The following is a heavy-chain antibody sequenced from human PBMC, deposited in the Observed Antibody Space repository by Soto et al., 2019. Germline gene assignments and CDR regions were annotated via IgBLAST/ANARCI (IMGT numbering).Heavy chain of an antibody. CDR2: IWYDGSNK. J-gene: IGHJ4*02. D-gene: IGHD3-3*01. CDR3: AFATLSHYDFWSGLDY. Sequence: GGSLRLSCAASGFTFSSYGMHWVRQAPGKGLEWVAVIWYDGSNKYYADSVKGRFNISRDNSKNTLYLQMNSLRAEDTAVYYCAFATLSHYDFWSGLDYWGQGTLVTVSS. CDR1: GFTFSSYG. V-gene: IGHV3-33*01.